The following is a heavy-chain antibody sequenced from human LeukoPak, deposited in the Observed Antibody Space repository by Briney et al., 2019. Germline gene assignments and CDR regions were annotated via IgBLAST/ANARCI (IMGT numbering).Heavy chain of an antibody. D-gene: IGHD1-26*01. CDR2: ISSSGSTI. CDR3: ARGGASHDAFDI. V-gene: IGHV3-48*03. J-gene: IGHJ3*02. Sequence: GSLRLSCAASGFTFSSYEMNWVRQAPGKGLEWVSYISSSGSTIYYADSVKGRFTISRDNSKNTLYLQMNSLRAEDTAVYYCARGGASHDAFDIWGQGTMVTVSS. CDR1: GFTFSSYE.